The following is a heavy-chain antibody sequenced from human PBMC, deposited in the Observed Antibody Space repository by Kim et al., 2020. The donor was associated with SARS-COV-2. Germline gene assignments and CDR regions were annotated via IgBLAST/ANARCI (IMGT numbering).Heavy chain of an antibody. CDR1: GFTFSSYA. CDR2: ISYDGSNK. V-gene: IGHV3-30*04. CDR3: ARDNNWFDP. Sequence: GGSLRLSCSASGFTFSSYAMHWVRQAPGKGLEWVAVISYDGSNKYYADSVKGRFTISRDNSKNTLYLQMNSLRAEDTAVYYCARDNNWFDPWGQGTLVTVSS. J-gene: IGHJ5*02.